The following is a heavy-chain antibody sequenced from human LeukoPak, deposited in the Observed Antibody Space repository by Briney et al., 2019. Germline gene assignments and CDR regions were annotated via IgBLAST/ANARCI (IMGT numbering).Heavy chain of an antibody. V-gene: IGHV3-23*01. CDR2: ISGRGGTT. CDR3: ARGDGYYGSGIDY. J-gene: IGHJ4*02. CDR1: GFTFSSYA. D-gene: IGHD3-10*01. Sequence: PGGSLRLSCAASGFTFSSYAMSWVRQAPGKGLEWVSTISGRGGTTYYADSVKGRFTISRDNSKNTLYLQMNSLRAEDTAVYYCARGDGYYGSGIDYWGQGTLVTVSS.